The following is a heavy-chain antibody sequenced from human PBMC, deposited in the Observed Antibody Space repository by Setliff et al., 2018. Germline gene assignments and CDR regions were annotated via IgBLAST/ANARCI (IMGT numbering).Heavy chain of an antibody. V-gene: IGHV4-59*03. Sequence: SETLSLTCIVSGGSINSYYWNWIRQPPGKGLEWIGYIYYGGNSNYDTNYNPSLKSRVTISVDTSKNQFSLKLSSVTAADTALYYCTVYNTGSSKDHYWGQGTPVTVSS. CDR1: GGSINSYY. D-gene: IGHD2-8*02. CDR2: IYYGGNSNYDT. CDR3: TVYNTGSSKDHY. J-gene: IGHJ4*02.